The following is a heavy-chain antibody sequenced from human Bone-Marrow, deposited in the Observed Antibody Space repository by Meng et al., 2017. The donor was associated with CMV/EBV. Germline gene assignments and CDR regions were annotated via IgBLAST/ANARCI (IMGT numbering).Heavy chain of an antibody. Sequence: GSLRLSCTVSGGSISSSFYYWGWIRQPPGKGLEWIGSISYRGSIYYNSSLKSRVTISVDTSKSQFSLRLSSLTAADTAVYYCAPYYYDSSGYYYDYWGQGTLVAFSS. V-gene: IGHV4-39*07. D-gene: IGHD3-22*01. J-gene: IGHJ4*02. CDR2: ISYRGSI. CDR3: APYYYDSSGYYYDY. CDR1: GGSISSSFYY.